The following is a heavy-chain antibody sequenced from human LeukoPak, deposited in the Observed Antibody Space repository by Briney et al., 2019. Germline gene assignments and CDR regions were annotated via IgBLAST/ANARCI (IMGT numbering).Heavy chain of an antibody. CDR1: SGSISSHY. D-gene: IGHD1-26*01. CDR2: IYYSGST. V-gene: IGHV4-59*11. CDR3: AGEWEGEDNWFDP. J-gene: IGHJ5*02. Sequence: PSETLSLTCTVSSGSISSHYWSWIRQPPGKGLEWIGYIYYSGSTNYNPSLKSRVTISVDTSKNQFSLKLSSVTAADTAVYYCAGEWEGEDNWFDPWGQGTLVTVSS.